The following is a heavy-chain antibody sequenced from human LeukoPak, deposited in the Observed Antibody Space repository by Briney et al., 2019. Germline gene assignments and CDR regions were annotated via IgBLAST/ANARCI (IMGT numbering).Heavy chain of an antibody. J-gene: IGHJ5*02. CDR2: IFYSWNT. CDR3: GSGHCSSTCGYDGNWFDP. D-gene: IGHD2-2*01. CDR1: GGSISSYY. Sequence: SETLSLPCTVSGGSISSYYWSWVRQPPGKELEGIGYIFYSWNTNFNPSPKSRVTILLDKSKNQFFLKMNSVTGADPAFFYCGSGHCSSTCGYDGNWFDPWGQGTLVTVSS. V-gene: IGHV4-59*01.